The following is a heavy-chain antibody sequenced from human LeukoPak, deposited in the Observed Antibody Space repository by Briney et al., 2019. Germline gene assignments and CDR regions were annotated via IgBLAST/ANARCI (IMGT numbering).Heavy chain of an antibody. J-gene: IGHJ5*02. CDR3: ARDVVAANGAWFDP. Sequence: GGSLRLSCAASGFTFSDHYMDWVRQAPRKGLEWVGRTRNKANSYTTEYAASVKGRFTISRDDSKNSLYLQMNSLKTEDTAVYYCARDVVAANGAWFDPWGQGTLVTVSS. CDR1: GFTFSDHY. D-gene: IGHD6-19*01. V-gene: IGHV3-72*01. CDR2: TRNKANSYTT.